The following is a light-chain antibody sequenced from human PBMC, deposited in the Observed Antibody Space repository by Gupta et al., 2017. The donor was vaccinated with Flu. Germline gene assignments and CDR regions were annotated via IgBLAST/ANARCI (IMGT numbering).Light chain of an antibody. V-gene: IGKV3-15*01. J-gene: IGKJ4*01. CDR2: GAS. CDR1: QSVSSD. Sequence: EIVMTQSPGTLSVSPGERATRSCRASQSVSSDLAWYKQKPGQAPRLLIYGASIRATDIPARFSGSGSGTEFSLTISSRESADFAVYYCQQYNNWPPLTFGGGTKVEIK. CDR3: QQYNNWPPLT.